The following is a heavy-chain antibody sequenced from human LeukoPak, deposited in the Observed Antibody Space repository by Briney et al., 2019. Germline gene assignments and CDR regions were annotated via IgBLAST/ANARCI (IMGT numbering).Heavy chain of an antibody. Sequence: ASVTVSCTTSGYTFTRYGVSWVRQAPGQGLEWMGWISGNNDNTNYAQRVQDIITMTTDTSTSTAYMELRSLRSDDTAVYYCARAPFCSSVSCYRTNNWLDPWGQGTLVTVSS. CDR3: ARAPFCSSVSCYRTNNWLDP. J-gene: IGHJ5*02. CDR1: GYTFTRYG. CDR2: ISGNNDNT. V-gene: IGHV1-18*01. D-gene: IGHD2-2*01.